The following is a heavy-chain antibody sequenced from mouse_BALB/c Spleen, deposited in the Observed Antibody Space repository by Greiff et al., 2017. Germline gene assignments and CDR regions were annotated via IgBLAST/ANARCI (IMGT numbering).Heavy chain of an antibody. D-gene: IGHD6-1*01. CDR2: ISTYYGNT. CDR3: ARSGNYEDAMDY. Sequence: VQLQQSGPELVRPGVSVKISCKGSSYTFTDYAMHWVKQSHAKSLEWIGVISTYYGNTNYNQKFKDKATLTADKSSSTAYMQLSSLTSEDSAVYYCARSGNYEDAMDYWGQGTSVTVSS. V-gene: IGHV1-67*01. CDR1: SYTFTDYA. J-gene: IGHJ4*01.